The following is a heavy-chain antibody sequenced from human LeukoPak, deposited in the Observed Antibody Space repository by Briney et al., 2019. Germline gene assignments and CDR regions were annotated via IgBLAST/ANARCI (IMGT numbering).Heavy chain of an antibody. J-gene: IGHJ4*02. CDR1: GYTFTSYG. CDR3: ARRDDYGDY. Sequence: EASVKVSCKASGYTFTSYGISWVRQAPGQGLEWMGWITPNSGGTNYAQKFQGRVSMTRDTSISTAYMELSSLRSDDTAVYYCARRDDYGDYWGQGTLVTVSS. CDR2: ITPNSGGT. V-gene: IGHV1-2*02.